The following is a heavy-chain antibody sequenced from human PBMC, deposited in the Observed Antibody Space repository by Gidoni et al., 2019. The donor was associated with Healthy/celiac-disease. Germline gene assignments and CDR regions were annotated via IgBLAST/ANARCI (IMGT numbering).Heavy chain of an antibody. V-gene: IGHV3-23*01. D-gene: IGHD6-19*01. CDR3: ATGAVAGYYYGMDV. CDR2: ISGSGGST. Sequence: EVQLLESGGGLVQPGGSLRLSCAASGFTFSSYSMRWVRQAPGKGLEWVSAISGSGGSTYYADSVKGRFTISRDNSKNTLYLQMNSLRAEDTAVYYCATGAVAGYYYGMDVWGQGTTVTVSS. CDR1: GFTFSSYS. J-gene: IGHJ6*02.